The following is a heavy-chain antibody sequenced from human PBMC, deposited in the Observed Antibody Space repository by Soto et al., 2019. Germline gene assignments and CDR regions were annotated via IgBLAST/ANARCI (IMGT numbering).Heavy chain of an antibody. CDR3: ARDGCSSTSCYDYYYGMDV. J-gene: IGHJ6*02. Sequence: STTLSLTCTVSGGSISSGGYYWMWIRHHPGKGLEWIGYIYYSGSTYYNPSLKSRVTISVDTSKNQFSLKLSSVTAADTAVYYCARDGCSSTSCYDYYYGMDVWGQGTTVTVSS. D-gene: IGHD2-2*01. CDR1: GGSISSGGYY. CDR2: IYYSGST. V-gene: IGHV4-31*03.